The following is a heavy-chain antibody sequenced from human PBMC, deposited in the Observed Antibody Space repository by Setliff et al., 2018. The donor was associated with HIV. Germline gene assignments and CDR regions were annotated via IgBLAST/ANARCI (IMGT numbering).Heavy chain of an antibody. CDR2: VDPEDGET. D-gene: IGHD3-3*01. CDR1: GYTFSVYY. J-gene: IGHJ6*03. CDR3: SSLGGYYPYYYYYMDV. V-gene: IGHV1-69-2*01. Sequence: GASVKVSCKAAGYTFSVYYMHWVQQAPGKGLEWMGRVDPEDGETKYAEKFQGRVTITADTSTDTAYMELSSLRSEDTAVYYCSSLGGYYPYYYYYMDVWGKGTTVTVS.